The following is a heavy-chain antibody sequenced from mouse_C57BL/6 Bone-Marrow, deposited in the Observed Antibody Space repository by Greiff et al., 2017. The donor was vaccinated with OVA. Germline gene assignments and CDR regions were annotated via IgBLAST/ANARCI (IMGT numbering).Heavy chain of an antibody. CDR1: GYTFTSYW. V-gene: IGHV1-72*01. CDR3: ARTAVVASDYAMDY. J-gene: IGHJ4*01. Sequence: QVQLQQSGAELVKPGASVKLSCKASGYTFTSYWMHWVKQRPGRGLEWIGRIDPNSGGTKYNEKFKSKATLTVDKPSSTAYMQLSSLTSEDSAVYYCARTAVVASDYAMDYWGQGTSVTVSS. CDR2: IDPNSGGT. D-gene: IGHD1-1*01.